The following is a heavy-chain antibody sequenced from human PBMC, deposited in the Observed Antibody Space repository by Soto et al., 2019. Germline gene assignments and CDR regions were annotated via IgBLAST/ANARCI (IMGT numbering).Heavy chain of an antibody. V-gene: IGHV3-23*01. CDR2: ISGSGGST. CDR1: GFTFSSYA. Sequence: GGSLRLSRAASGFTFSSYAMSWVRQAPGKGLEWVSAISGSGGSTYYADSVKGRFTISRDNSKNTLYLQMNSLRAEDTAVYYCAKSLPHQGGYCTNGVCPSVYYYMDVWGKGTTVTVSS. D-gene: IGHD2-8*01. CDR3: AKSLPHQGGYCTNGVCPSVYYYMDV. J-gene: IGHJ6*03.